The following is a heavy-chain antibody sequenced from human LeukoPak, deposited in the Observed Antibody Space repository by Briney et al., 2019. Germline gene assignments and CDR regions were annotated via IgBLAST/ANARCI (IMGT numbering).Heavy chain of an antibody. J-gene: IGHJ4*02. V-gene: IGHV3-23*01. CDR3: AKNAGYSYGLYYFDY. Sequence: GGSLRLSCAASGFTFSSYAMSWVRLAPGKGLEWVSSIISSGDVTYYPDSLKGRFTISRDNSKNTVYLQVDSLRADDSAVYYCAKNAGYSYGLYYFDYWGQGALVTVSS. CDR1: GFTFSSYA. D-gene: IGHD5-18*01. CDR2: IISSGDVT.